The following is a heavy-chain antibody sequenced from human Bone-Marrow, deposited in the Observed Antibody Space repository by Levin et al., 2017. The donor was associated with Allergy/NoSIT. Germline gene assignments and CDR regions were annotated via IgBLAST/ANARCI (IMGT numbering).Heavy chain of an antibody. CDR3: ARGRGVAADLHQNSFDP. CDR1: GYTFASYD. V-gene: IGHV1-8*01. J-gene: IGHJ5*02. CDR2: MNPNSGNT. D-gene: IGHD6-13*01. Sequence: GASVKVSCEASGYTFASYDINWVRQAPGQGLEWMGWMNPNSGNTGYAQKFQGRVTMTRNTSISTAYMELSSLSPDDTAVYYCARGRGVAADLHQNSFDPWGQGTLVTVSS.